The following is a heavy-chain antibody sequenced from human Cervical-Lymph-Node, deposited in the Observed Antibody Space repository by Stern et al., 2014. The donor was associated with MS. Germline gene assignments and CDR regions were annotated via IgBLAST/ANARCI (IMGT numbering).Heavy chain of an antibody. Sequence: VQLVQSGAEVKKPGASVTVSCKASGYTFIAYYIHWVRPAPGQGFEWLGWINPSTGATNYGQKFQGRVTMTRDTSINTAYVELRRLRSDDTAVYFCAKVAWELLGAFDIWGQGTLITVSS. V-gene: IGHV1-2*02. CDR2: INPSTGAT. D-gene: IGHD2-15*01. J-gene: IGHJ3*02. CDR1: GYTFIAYY. CDR3: AKVAWELLGAFDI.